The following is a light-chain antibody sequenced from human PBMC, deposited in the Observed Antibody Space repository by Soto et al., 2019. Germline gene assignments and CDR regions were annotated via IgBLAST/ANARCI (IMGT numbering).Light chain of an antibody. J-gene: IGLJ2*01. CDR2: EDN. CDR1: SSNIGIDY. CDR3: GAWDTSLSGGI. V-gene: IGLV1-51*02. Sequence: QSVLTQPPSVSAAPGQKVTISCSGSSSNIGIDYVSWYQQLPGTAPKLLIYEDNKRPSGIPDRFSGSKSGTSATLDITGLQTGDEADYYCGAWDTSLSGGIFSGGTKVTVL.